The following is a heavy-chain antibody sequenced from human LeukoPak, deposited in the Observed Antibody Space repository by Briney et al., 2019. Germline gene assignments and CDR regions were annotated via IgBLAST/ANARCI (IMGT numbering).Heavy chain of an antibody. J-gene: IGHJ4*02. V-gene: IGHV1-2*02. CDR3: ARDHDWGVDY. D-gene: IGHD7-27*01. Sequence: ASVKVSCKASGYTFTDHHMHWVRQAPGQGLEWMGWINGKRGDTNYAQNFQDRVTMTRDTSTSTVYMELSRLTVDDTAVYYCARDHDWGVDYWGQGTLVTVSS. CDR1: GYTFTDHH. CDR2: INGKRGDT.